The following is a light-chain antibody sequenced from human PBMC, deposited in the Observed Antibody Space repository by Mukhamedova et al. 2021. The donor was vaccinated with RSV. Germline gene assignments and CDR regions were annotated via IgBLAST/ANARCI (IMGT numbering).Light chain of an antibody. V-gene: IGLV3-9*01. CDR2: RDS. Sequence: STWGGNNIGSKNVHWYQQKPGQAPVLVIYRDSNRPSGIPERFSGSNSGNTATLTISRAQAGDEADYYCQVWDSSTVVFGGVTKLTVL. CDR1: NIGSKN. CDR3: QVWDSSTVV. J-gene: IGLJ2*01.